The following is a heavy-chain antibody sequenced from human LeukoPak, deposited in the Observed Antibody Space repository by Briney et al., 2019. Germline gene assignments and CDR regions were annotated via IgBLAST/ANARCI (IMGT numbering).Heavy chain of an antibody. CDR3: ARDIGLGRCSGGNCYSFGY. CDR2: TRNKANSYTT. J-gene: IGHJ4*02. Sequence: GGSLRLSCAASGFSFSDHYMDWVRQAPGKGLEWVGRTRNKANSYTTEYAASVKGRFTISRDDSKNSLYLQMNSLKIEDTAVYYCARDIGLGRCSGGNCYSFGYWGQGTLVTVSS. D-gene: IGHD2-15*01. CDR1: GFSFSDHY. V-gene: IGHV3-72*01.